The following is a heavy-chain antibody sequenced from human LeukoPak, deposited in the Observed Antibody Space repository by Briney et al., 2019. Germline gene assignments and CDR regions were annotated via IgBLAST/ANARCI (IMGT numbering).Heavy chain of an antibody. J-gene: IGHJ5*02. V-gene: IGHV1-2*02. Sequence: ASVKVPCKASGYTFTGYYMHWVRQAPGQGLEWMGWINPNSGGTNYAQKFQGRVTMTRDTSISTAYMELSRLRSDDTAVYYCATILYCSGGSCYSYWFDPWGQGTLVTVSS. CDR3: ATILYCSGGSCYSYWFDP. CDR1: GYTFTGYY. CDR2: INPNSGGT. D-gene: IGHD2-15*01.